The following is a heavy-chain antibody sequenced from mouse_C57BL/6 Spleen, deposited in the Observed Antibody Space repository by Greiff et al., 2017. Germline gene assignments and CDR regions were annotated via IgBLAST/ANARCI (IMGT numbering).Heavy chain of an antibody. CDR2: IWGDGST. CDR1: GFSLTSYG. D-gene: IGHD3-1*01. J-gene: IGHJ4*01. V-gene: IGHV2-3*01. CDR3: AKARLGAMDY. Sequence: VQLVESGPGLVAPSPSLSITCTASGFSLTSYGVSWVRQPPGKGLEWLGVIWGDGSTNNHSAHIARLSISKDYSKSQVSLILNSLQTDDTATYYCAKARLGAMDYWGQGTSVTVSA.